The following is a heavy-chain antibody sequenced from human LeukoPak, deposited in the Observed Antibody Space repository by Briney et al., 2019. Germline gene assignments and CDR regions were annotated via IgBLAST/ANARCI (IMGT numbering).Heavy chain of an antibody. V-gene: IGHV3-21*05. J-gene: IGHJ3*02. CDR1: GFTFSTLS. CDR2: IGIGGNI. CDR3: VRDRAYAFDI. Sequence: GGSLRLSCAASGFTFSTLSMNWVRQAPGKGLEWVSYIGIGGNIYYTDSVKGRFTISRDNAKNLLYLQMNSLRAEDTAVYFCVRDRAYAFDIWGQGTMVTVSS.